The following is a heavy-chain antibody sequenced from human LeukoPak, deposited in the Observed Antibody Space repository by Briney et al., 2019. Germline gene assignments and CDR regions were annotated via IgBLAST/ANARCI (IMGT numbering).Heavy chain of an antibody. J-gene: IGHJ4*02. V-gene: IGHV4-59*11. CDR3: ARDRRLGGYSYGYYFDY. Sequence: KSSETLSLTCTVSGGSISSHYWSWIRQPPGKGLEWIGYIYYSGSTNYNPSLKSRVTISVDTSKNQFSLKLSSVTAAGTAVYYCARDRRLGGYSYGYYFDYWGQGTLVTVSS. D-gene: IGHD5-18*01. CDR2: IYYSGST. CDR1: GGSISSHY.